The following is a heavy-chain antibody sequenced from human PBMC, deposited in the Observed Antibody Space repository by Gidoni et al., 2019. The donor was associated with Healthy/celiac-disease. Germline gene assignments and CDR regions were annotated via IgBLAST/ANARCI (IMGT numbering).Heavy chain of an antibody. V-gene: IGHV5-10-1*03. Sequence: EVQLVQSGAEVKKPGESLRISCKGSGYSFNSYWISWVRQMPGKGREWIGRIDPSDSYTNDSPSFQGHVTISADKSISTAYLQCSSLKASDTAMYYCARHQTEMATEYYFDYWGQGTLVTVSS. CDR1: GYSFNSYW. J-gene: IGHJ4*02. D-gene: IGHD5-12*01. CDR2: IDPSDSYT. CDR3: ARHQTEMATEYYFDY.